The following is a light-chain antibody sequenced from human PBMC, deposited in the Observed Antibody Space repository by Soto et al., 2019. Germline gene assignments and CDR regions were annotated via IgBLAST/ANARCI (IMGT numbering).Light chain of an antibody. CDR1: QSVLYSSNNKNY. CDR3: QQYYSTPGE. J-gene: IGKJ1*01. V-gene: IGKV4-1*01. CDR2: WAS. Sequence: DIVMTQSPDSLAVSLGERATINCKSSQSVLYSSNNKNYLAWYQQKPGQPPKLLIYWASTRESGVPDRFSGSGSGTDFTLTISSLQAEDVAVYYCQQYYSTPGEFDQGTKVEIK.